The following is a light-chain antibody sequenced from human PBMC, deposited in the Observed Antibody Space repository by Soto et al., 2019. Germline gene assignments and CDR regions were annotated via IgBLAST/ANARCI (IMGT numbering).Light chain of an antibody. CDR3: AAWDASLSGWV. Sequence: QSVLTQPPSASGTPGQGVTISCSGSSSNIGSDYVYWYQQLPGTAPKLLIYRNNQRPSGVPDRFSGSKSGTSASLAISGLRSEDEADYYCAAWDASLSGWVFGGGTKLTVL. V-gene: IGLV1-47*01. J-gene: IGLJ3*02. CDR2: RNN. CDR1: SSNIGSDY.